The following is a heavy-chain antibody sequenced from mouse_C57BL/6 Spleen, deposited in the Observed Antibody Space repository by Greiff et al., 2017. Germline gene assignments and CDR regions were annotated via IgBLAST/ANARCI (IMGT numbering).Heavy chain of an antibody. J-gene: IGHJ2*01. CDR1: GYAFSSYW. D-gene: IGHD2-1*01. CDR3: ATRRVYYGSLDY. V-gene: IGHV1-80*01. CDR2: IYPGDGDT. Sequence: VQLKQSGAELVKPGASVKISCKASGYAFSSYWMNWVKQRPGKGLEWIGQIYPGDGDTNYNGKFKGKATLTADKSSSTAYMQLSSLTSEDSAVYFCATRRVYYGSLDYWGQGTTLTGSS.